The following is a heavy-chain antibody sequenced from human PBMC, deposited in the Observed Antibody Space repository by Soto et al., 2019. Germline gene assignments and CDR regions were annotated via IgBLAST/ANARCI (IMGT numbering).Heavy chain of an antibody. V-gene: IGHV3-11*01. CDR1: GFTFSDYY. CDR2: ISSSGSTI. D-gene: IGHD5-12*01. J-gene: IGHJ4*02. CDR3: AREGGHSGYDSYFDY. Sequence: GGSLRLSCAASGFTFSDYYMSWISQAQGKGLEWVSYISSSGSTIYYADSVKGRFTISRDNAKNSLYLQMNSLRAEDTAVYYCAREGGHSGYDSYFDYWGQGTLVTVSS.